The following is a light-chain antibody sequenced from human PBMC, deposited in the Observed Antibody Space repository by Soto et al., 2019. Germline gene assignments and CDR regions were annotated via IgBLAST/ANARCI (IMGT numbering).Light chain of an antibody. J-gene: IGLJ1*01. CDR3: SSYASSSTYV. CDR1: STDVGSYNL. V-gene: IGLV2-14*02. Sequence: QSVLTQPASVSGSPGQSITISCIGTSTDVGSYNLFSWYQQHPGKAPKLIIYEGTKRPAGVSNRFSGSKSGNTASLTVSGLQAEDEADYYCSSYASSSTYVFGTGTKLTVL. CDR2: EGT.